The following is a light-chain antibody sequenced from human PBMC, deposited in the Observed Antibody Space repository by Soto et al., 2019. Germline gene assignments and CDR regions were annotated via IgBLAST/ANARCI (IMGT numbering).Light chain of an antibody. V-gene: IGKV1-39*01. Sequence: DIQMTQSPSSLSASVGDRVTITCRASQSISSYLNWYQQKPWKAPKLLIYAASSLQSGVPSRFSGSGSGTDFTLTISSLQPEDFATYYCQQSYSTPLTFGGGPKVEIK. J-gene: IGKJ4*01. CDR1: QSISSY. CDR2: AAS. CDR3: QQSYSTPLT.